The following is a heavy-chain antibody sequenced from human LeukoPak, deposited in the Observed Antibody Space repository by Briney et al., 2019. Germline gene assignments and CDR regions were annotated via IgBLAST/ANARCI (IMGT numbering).Heavy chain of an antibody. CDR2: IYTSGST. J-gene: IGHJ3*02. CDR3: ARDLASGSYYHDAFDI. V-gene: IGHV4-61*02. CDR1: GGSISSGSYY. Sequence: SQTLSLTCTVSGGSISSGSYYWSWIRQPAGKGLEWIGRIYTSGSTNYNPSLKSRVTISVDTSKNQFSLKLSSVTAADTAVYYCARDLASGSYYHDAFDIWGQGIMVTVSS. D-gene: IGHD1-26*01.